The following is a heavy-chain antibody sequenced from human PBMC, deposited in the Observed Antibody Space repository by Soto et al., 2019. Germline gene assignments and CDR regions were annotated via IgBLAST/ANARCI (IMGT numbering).Heavy chain of an antibody. V-gene: IGHV3-21*01. CDR2: ITGTSAFT. J-gene: IGHJ4*02. CDR3: ARDTLAFPGAFEI. CDR1: GVLLSSFE. D-gene: IGHD3-10*01. Sequence: GWYLRMSCASYGVLLSSFEVNWVRTAPGRGLEWLSSITGTSAFTHYADSIEGRFTISRDNPNNLLLLQMDNLRPEDTAGDYCARDTLAFPGAFEIWGQGTRVTVSA.